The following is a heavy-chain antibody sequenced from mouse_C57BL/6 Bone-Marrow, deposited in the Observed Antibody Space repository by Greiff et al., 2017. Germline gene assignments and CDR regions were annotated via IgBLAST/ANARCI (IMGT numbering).Heavy chain of an antibody. D-gene: IGHD2-4*01. V-gene: IGHV1-69*01. CDR3: ARDADYLFDY. Sequence: QVQLQQPGAELVMPGASVKLSCKASGYTFTSYWMHWVKQRPGQGLEWIGEIDPSDSYTNYNQKFKGKSTLTVDKSSSTAYMQLSSLTSEDSAVYYCARDADYLFDYWGQGTTPTVSS. CDR2: IDPSDSYT. CDR1: GYTFTSYW. J-gene: IGHJ2*01.